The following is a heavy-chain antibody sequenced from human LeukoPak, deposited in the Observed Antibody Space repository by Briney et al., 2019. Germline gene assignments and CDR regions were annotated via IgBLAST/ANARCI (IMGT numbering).Heavy chain of an antibody. V-gene: IGHV4-59*08. J-gene: IGHJ5*02. CDR3: ARSKAHLSTSWYGTWFDP. CDR2: ISYSGNT. Sequence: SETLSLTCTVSGGSITTYYWSWIRQPPGKGLEWIGYISYSGNTNYNPSLKSRVTISVDTSKKQLSLILSSVTAADTAVYYCARSKAHLSTSWYGTWFDPWGQGTLVTVSS. CDR1: GGSITTYY. D-gene: IGHD2-2*01.